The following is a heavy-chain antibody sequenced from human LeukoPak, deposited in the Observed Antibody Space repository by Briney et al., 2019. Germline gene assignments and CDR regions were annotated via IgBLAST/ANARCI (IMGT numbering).Heavy chain of an antibody. Sequence: GASVKVSCKASGYTFTSYGISWVRQAPGQGLEWMGWISAYNGNTNYAQKFQGRVTITTDESTSTAYMELSSLRSEDTAVYYCARAGDYDFWSGYYNSWFDPWGQGTLVTVSS. D-gene: IGHD3-3*01. J-gene: IGHJ5*02. CDR2: ISAYNGNT. CDR1: GYTFTSYG. CDR3: ARAGDYDFWSGYYNSWFDP. V-gene: IGHV1-18*01.